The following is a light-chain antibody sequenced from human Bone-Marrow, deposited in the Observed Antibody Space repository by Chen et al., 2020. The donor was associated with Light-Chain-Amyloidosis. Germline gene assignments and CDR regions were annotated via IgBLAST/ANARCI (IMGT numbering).Light chain of an antibody. Sequence: SYLLTQPSSVSVAPGKTAXXACGXRNIXNKSVNWYQXXPGQXPLLVAYDDSDRPSGIPERLSGSNSGXTAXXTISXXEAXXXADXXXQVWXRSSXRPVFGGGTKLTVL. V-gene: IGLV3-21*03. J-gene: IGLJ3*02. CDR1: NIXNKS. CDR2: DDS. CDR3: QVWXRSSXRPV.